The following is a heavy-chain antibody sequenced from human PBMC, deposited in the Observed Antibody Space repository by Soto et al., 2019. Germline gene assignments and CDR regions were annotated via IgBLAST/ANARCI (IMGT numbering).Heavy chain of an antibody. J-gene: IGHJ6*02. CDR2: ISSTSSAR. CDR3: ARDSDIYYGMDV. Sequence: GGSLRLSCAASGFTFSSYGMNWVRRAPGKGLEWVSYISSTSSARYYADSVRGRFTISRDNVKYSLYLQMNSLTDEDTAVYYCARDSDIYYGMDVWGQGTTVTVSS. CDR1: GFTFSSYG. V-gene: IGHV3-48*02. D-gene: IGHD3-9*01.